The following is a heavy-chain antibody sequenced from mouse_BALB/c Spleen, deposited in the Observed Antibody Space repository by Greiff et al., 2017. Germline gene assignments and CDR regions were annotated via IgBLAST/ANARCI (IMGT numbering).Heavy chain of an antibody. CDR2: INPYNDGT. Sequence: EVQLQQSGPELVKPGASVKMSCKASGYTFTSYVMHWVKQKPGQGLEWIGYINPYNDGTKYNEKFKGKATLTSDKSSSTAYMELSSLTSEDSAVYYCARNGNYGTDAMDYWGQGTSVTVSS. V-gene: IGHV1-14*01. CDR1: GYTFTSYV. J-gene: IGHJ4*01. CDR3: ARNGNYGTDAMDY. D-gene: IGHD1-1*01.